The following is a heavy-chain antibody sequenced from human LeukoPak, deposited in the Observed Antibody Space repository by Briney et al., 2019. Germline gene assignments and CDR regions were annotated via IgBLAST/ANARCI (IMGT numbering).Heavy chain of an antibody. CDR2: ISGSGGST. CDR1: GFTFSSYG. CDR3: AKQFYDSSGYYYVMDY. D-gene: IGHD3-22*01. Sequence: GGSLRLSCAASGFTFSSYGMSWVRQAPGKGLGWVSAISGSGGSTYYADSVKGRFTISRDNSKNTLYLQMNSLRAEDTAVYYCAKQFYDSSGYYYVMDYWGQGTLVTVSS. V-gene: IGHV3-23*01. J-gene: IGHJ4*02.